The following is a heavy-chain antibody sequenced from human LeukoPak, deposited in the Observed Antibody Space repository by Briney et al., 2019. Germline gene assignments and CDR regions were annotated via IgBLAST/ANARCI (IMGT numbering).Heavy chain of an antibody. J-gene: IGHJ4*02. CDR3: AKARSIVVVVAATDY. D-gene: IGHD2-15*01. CDR1: GFTFSSYA. V-gene: IGHV3-23*01. CDR2: ISGSGGST. Sequence: GGSLRLSCAASGFTFSSYAMSWVRQAPGKGLEWVSAISGSGGSTYYADSVKGRFTNSRDNSKSTLYLQMNSLRAEDTAVYYCAKARSIVVVVAATDYWGQGTLVTVSS.